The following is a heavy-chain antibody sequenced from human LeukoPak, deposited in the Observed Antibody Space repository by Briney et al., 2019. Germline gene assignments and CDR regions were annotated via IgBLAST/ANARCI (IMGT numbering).Heavy chain of an antibody. D-gene: IGHD1-26*01. V-gene: IGHV3-23*01. J-gene: IGHJ4*02. Sequence: GGSLRLSCAASGFTFTSYSMNWVRQAPGKGLEWVSTISGGAGSTYYADSVRGRFTISRDNSKNTLYLQVNSLRAEDTAVYYCAKGGKWDVTPFDYWGQGTLVTVSS. CDR2: ISGGAGST. CDR3: AKGGKWDVTPFDY. CDR1: GFTFTSYS.